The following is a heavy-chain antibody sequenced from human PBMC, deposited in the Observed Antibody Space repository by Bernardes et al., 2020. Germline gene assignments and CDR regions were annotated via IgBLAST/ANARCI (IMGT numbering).Heavy chain of an antibody. CDR3: ATVDCSSTGCSIPQSDAFDI. J-gene: IGHJ3*02. V-gene: IGHV4-61*01. CDR1: NGSVRSGSFY. CDR2: MFYSGTT. D-gene: IGHD2-2*01. Sequence: SETLSLTCTVSNGSVRSGSFYWSWIRQPPERGLEWIGYMFYSGTTHYNPSLKSRVTISVDTSKNQFSLRLSSVTAADTAVYYCATVDCSSTGCSIPQSDAFDIWGQGTMVTVSS.